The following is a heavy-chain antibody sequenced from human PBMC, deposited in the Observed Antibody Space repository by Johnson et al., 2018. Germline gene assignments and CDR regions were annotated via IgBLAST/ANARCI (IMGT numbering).Heavy chain of an antibody. CDR3: ARVYSYYDSGGYYRNSYGMDV. V-gene: IGHV3-33*01. J-gene: IGHJ6*02. CDR2: IWYDGSNK. Sequence: QVQLVESGGGVVQPGRSLRLSCAASGFTFSSYGMHWVRQAPGKGLEWVAVIWYDGSNKYYADSVKGRFTISRDNSKNTLYLQMNSLRAEDTAVYYCARVYSYYDSGGYYRNSYGMDVWGQGTTVTVSS. D-gene: IGHD3-22*01. CDR1: GFTFSSYG.